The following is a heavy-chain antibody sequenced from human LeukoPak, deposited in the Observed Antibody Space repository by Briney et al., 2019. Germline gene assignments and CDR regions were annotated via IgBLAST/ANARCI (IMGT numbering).Heavy chain of an antibody. CDR1: GYTLTELA. CDR2: FEAEGGET. Sequence: ASVKVSCKVSGYTLTELAIHWVRQAPGRGPEWMGGFEAEGGETVYAQRFQGRVTVTEDTSTDTAYMELSGLRSEDTAVYYCATGGVFDYIGDEPADYWGQGTLVTVSS. J-gene: IGHJ4*02. V-gene: IGHV1-24*01. CDR3: ATGGVFDYIGDEPADY. D-gene: IGHD2-21*02.